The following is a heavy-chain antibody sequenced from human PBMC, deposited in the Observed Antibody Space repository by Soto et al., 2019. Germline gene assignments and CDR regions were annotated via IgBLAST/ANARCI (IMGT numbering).Heavy chain of an antibody. Sequence: EVQLLESGGGLVQPGESLRLSCAASGFTFSSYAFSWVRQAPGKGLEWVSTIRGSGDTIYYADSVKGRFTISRDNSKNTLYLQMNSLRAEDTAVYYCAKASPLYYYDSSGYPFDYWGQGTLVTVSS. CDR2: IRGSGDTI. V-gene: IGHV3-23*01. J-gene: IGHJ4*02. CDR1: GFTFSSYA. D-gene: IGHD3-22*01. CDR3: AKASPLYYYDSSGYPFDY.